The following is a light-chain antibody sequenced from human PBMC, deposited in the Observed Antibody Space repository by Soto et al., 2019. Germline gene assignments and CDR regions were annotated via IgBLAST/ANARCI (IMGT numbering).Light chain of an antibody. V-gene: IGKV1-8*01. Sequence: AIRMTQSPSSFSASIGDRVTITCRASQGISSYLAWYQQKPGKAPKLLIYAASTLQSGVPSRFSGSGSGTDFTLTISCLQSEDFATYYCQQYYSYPPTLGGGTKVDIK. CDR1: QGISSY. CDR2: AAS. J-gene: IGKJ4*01. CDR3: QQYYSYPPT.